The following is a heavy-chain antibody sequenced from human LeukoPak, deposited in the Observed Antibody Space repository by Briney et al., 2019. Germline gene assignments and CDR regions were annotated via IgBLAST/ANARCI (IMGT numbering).Heavy chain of an antibody. CDR3: AREDPEVVRTYAFDI. V-gene: IGHV1-69*04. CDR2: IIPILGIA. J-gene: IGHJ3*02. Sequence: SVKVSCKASGGTFSSYTISWVRQAPGQGLEWMGRIIPILGIANYAQKFQGRVTITADKSTSTAYMELSSLRSEDRAVYYCAREDPEVVRTYAFDIWGQGTMVTVSS. D-gene: IGHD1-14*01. CDR1: GGTFSSYT.